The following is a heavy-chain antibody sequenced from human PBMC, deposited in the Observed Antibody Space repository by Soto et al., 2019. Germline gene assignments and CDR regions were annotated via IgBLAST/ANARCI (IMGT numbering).Heavy chain of an antibody. CDR2: IIPILGIT. V-gene: IGHV1-69*02. Sequence: QVQLVQSGAEVKKPGSSVRVSCKASGGTFSSYTVTWVRQAPGQGLEWMGRIIPILGITHYAQKFQGRVTITADKTTSTAHRELSSLRSEDTAVYLCARGETIADAFDIWGQGTMVTVSS. D-gene: IGHD2-21*01. CDR3: ARGETIADAFDI. CDR1: GGTFSSYT. J-gene: IGHJ3*02.